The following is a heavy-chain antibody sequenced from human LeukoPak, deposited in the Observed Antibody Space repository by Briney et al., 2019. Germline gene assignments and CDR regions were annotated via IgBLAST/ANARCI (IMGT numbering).Heavy chain of an antibody. J-gene: IGHJ4*02. CDR3: ARSSGWWSLDY. CDR2: FDTGFGT. V-gene: IGHV3-23*01. D-gene: IGHD6-19*01. CDR1: GFTFSTAS. Sequence: GGSLRLSCAASGFTFSTASLHWVRQALGRGLEWVSAFDTGFGTYYPDSLKGRFTISRDNPKNTLFLQMNSLRAEDTAVYYCARSSGWWSLDYWGQGTLVTVSS.